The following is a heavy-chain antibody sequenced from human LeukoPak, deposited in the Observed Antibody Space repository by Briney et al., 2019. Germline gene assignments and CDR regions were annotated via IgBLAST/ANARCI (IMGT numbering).Heavy chain of an antibody. Sequence: GASVKVSCKASGGTFSSYAISWVRQAPGQGPEWMGGIIPIFGTANYAQKFQGRVTITADESTSTAYMELSSLRSEDTAVYYCARGGLADSWYDYWGQGTLVTVSS. V-gene: IGHV1-69*13. CDR3: ARGGLADSWYDY. D-gene: IGHD6-13*01. J-gene: IGHJ4*02. CDR2: IIPIFGTA. CDR1: GGTFSSYA.